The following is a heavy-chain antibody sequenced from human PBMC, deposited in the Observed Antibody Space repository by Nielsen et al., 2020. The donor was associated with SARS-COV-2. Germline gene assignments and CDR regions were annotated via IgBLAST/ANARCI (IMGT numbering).Heavy chain of an antibody. J-gene: IGHJ6*02. Sequence: SETLSLTCTVSGGSISGYYWSWIRQPPGKGLEWIGYIYYSGSTNYNPSLKSRVTISVDTSTNQFSLRLNSVTAADTAQYYCARDRQGYNYYYGMDVWGQGTTVTVS. D-gene: IGHD5-24*01. CDR3: ARDRQGYNYYYGMDV. CDR2: IYYSGST. V-gene: IGHV4-59*12. CDR1: GGSISGYY.